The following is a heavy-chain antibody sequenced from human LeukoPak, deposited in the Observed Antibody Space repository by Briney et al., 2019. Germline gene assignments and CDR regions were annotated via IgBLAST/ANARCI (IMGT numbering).Heavy chain of an antibody. J-gene: IGHJ4*02. CDR3: ARDNIAVAGTPHFDY. Sequence: EASVKVSCKASGYTFTSYGISWVRQAPGQGLEWMGWISAYNGNTNYAQKLQGRVTMTTDTSTSTAYMELRGLRSDDTAVYYCARDNIAVAGTPHFDYWGQGTLVTVSS. D-gene: IGHD6-19*01. CDR2: ISAYNGNT. CDR1: GYTFTSYG. V-gene: IGHV1-18*01.